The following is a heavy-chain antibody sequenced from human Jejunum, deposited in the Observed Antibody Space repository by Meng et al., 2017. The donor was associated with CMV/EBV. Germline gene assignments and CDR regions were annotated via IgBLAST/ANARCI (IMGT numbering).Heavy chain of an antibody. CDR1: GGSTNTYY. Sequence: TCTVPGGSTNTYYWTWIRQPPGKGLEWIGYIYYSGSTNCNPSLKSRVTISLDTSKNQFSLKLNSVTAADTAVYYCARVFGPRYFDYWGQGTLVTVSS. CDR2: IYYSGST. D-gene: IGHD3-3*01. V-gene: IGHV4-59*01. CDR3: ARVFGPRYFDY. J-gene: IGHJ4*02.